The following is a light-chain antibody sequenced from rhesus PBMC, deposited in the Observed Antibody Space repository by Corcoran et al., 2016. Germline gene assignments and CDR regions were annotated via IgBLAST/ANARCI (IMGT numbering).Light chain of an antibody. J-gene: IGKJ2*01. Sequence: DIQMTQSPSSLSASVGDTVTITCRASQGIRSWLSWYQQKPGKAPKLLIYKAASLQSGVTSRFSGSGSGTDFTLTNSSMKYEYFETYYCQQYSSRPPSFGQGTKVEIK. V-gene: IGKV1-22*01. CDR3: QQYSSRPPS. CDR2: KAA. CDR1: QGIRSW.